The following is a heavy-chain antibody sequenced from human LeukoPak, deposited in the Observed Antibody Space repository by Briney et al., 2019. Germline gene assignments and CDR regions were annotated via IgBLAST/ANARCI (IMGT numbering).Heavy chain of an antibody. V-gene: IGHV3-7*03. J-gene: IGHJ4*02. D-gene: IGHD6-13*01. Sequence: GGSLRLSCAASGFTFSSYSMNWVRQAPGKGLEWVANIKQDGSEKYYVDSVKGRFTISRDNAKNSLYLQMNSLRAEDTAVYYCARDSSSWWGQGTLVTVSS. CDR2: IKQDGSEK. CDR3: ARDSSSW. CDR1: GFTFSSYS.